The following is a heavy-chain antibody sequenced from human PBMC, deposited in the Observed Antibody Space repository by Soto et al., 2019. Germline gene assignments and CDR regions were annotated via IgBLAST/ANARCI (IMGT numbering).Heavy chain of an antibody. CDR1: GGSISSGDYY. V-gene: IGHV4-30-4*01. J-gene: IGHJ5*02. CDR2: MFYTGTT. CDR3: ARVVRFCSSPSSRVINWFDP. D-gene: IGHD2-2*01. Sequence: SETLSLTCSVSGGSISSGDYYWSWIRQPPGKGLEWIGYMFYTGTTYYNPSLKSRITISMDTSKNQFSLRLTSVTAADTAEYHCARVVRFCSSPSSRVINWFDPWGQVTRVTVSP.